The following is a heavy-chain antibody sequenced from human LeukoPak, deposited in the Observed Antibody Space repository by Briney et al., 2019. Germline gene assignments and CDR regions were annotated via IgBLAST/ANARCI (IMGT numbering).Heavy chain of an antibody. Sequence: ASVKVSCKASGGSFSRYSISWVRQAPGQGLEWMGGITPIFGTPNYAQKFQGRVKITADASTSTAYMELSRLTSEDTAVYYCARDAAIYGNSGYYHLYWGQGTLVTVSS. CDR2: ITPIFGTP. D-gene: IGHD3-22*01. CDR1: GGSFSRYS. CDR3: ARDAAIYGNSGYYHLY. V-gene: IGHV1-69*01. J-gene: IGHJ4*02.